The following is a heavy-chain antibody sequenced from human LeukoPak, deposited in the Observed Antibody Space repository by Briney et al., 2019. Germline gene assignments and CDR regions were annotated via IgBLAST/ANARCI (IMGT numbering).Heavy chain of an antibody. D-gene: IGHD5-12*01. V-gene: IGHV4-31*03. J-gene: IGHJ6*02. CDR1: GVSISSGGYY. CDR3: ATQDIVATPYGMDV. CDR2: IYYSGST. Sequence: SETLSLTCTVSGVSISSGGYYWRWIRQHPGKGLEWIGYIYYSGSTYYNPSLKSRVTISVDTSKNQFSLKLSSVTAADTAVYYCATQDIVATPYGMDVWGQGTTVTVSS.